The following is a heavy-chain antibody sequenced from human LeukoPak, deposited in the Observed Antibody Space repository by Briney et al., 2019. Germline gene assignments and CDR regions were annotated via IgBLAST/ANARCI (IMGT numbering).Heavy chain of an antibody. J-gene: IGHJ4*02. CDR3: ARVGGYGMGIDY. CDR2: ISSSGSTM. CDR1: GFTFSDYY. Sequence: GGSLRLSCAASGFTFSDYYMSWIRQAPGKGLEWVAYISSSGSTMYYADSVNGRFTIYRDNDKNSLYLQMNSLRAEDTAVYYCARVGGYGMGIDYWGQATLVTVSS. D-gene: IGHD5-12*01. V-gene: IGHV3-11*04.